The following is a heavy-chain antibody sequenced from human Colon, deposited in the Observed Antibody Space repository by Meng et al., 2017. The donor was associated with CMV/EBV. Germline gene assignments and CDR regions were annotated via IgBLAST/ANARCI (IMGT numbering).Heavy chain of an antibody. CDR3: AGGSYQAWELLHY. CDR2: IRHSGSTSY. V-gene: IGHV4-34*01. J-gene: IGHJ4*02. Sequence: AHLRPGVAGLLQPSETPSLPCPFYCVSFSAYYWSWIRHPPGRGLEWMGEIRHSGSTSYSYNSSLTSRVTISIDTSKNQFSLELTSVTAADTAVYYCAGGSYQAWELLHYWGQGTLVTVSS. D-gene: IGHD1-26*01. CDR1: CVSFSAYY.